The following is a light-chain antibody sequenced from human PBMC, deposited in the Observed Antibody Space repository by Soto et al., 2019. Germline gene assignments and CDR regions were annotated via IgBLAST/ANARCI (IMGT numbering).Light chain of an antibody. V-gene: IGKV3-20*01. Sequence: EIVLTQSPGTLSLSPGEGATLACRASQSVSSSYLSWYQQKPGQAPRLVIYGASSRATGIPDRFSGSGSGTDFTLTISRLEPEDFAVYYCQQYNNWLRTFGQGTKV. CDR3: QQYNNWLRT. J-gene: IGKJ1*01. CDR2: GAS. CDR1: QSVSSSY.